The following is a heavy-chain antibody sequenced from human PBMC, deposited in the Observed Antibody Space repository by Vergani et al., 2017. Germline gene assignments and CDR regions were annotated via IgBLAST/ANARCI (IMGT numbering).Heavy chain of an antibody. CDR2: IYYSGST. D-gene: IGHD3-22*01. J-gene: IGHJ4*02. CDR1: GGSISSGDYY. Sequence: QVQLQESGPGLVKPSETLSLTCTVSGGSISSGDYYWSWIRQPPGKGLEWIGYIYYSGSTNYNPSLKSRVTISVDTSKNQFSLKLSSVTAADTAVYYCANVDYYDSSGYFPFDYWGQGTLVTVSS. CDR3: ANVDYYDSSGYFPFDY. V-gene: IGHV4-61*08.